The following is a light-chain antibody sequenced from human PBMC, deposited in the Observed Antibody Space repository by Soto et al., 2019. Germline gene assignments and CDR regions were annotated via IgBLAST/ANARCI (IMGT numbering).Light chain of an antibody. CDR2: EVT. CDR1: SSGVCVYNY. CDR3: VSYEGGTHG. Sequence: QSAVAQPPSPSGSPGQTVTISCTGTSSGVCVYNYVSWYQHHPGKTPKLMIYEVTRRPSGVPDRFSGSKSGNTGPLTVSGLLPEDDADYHGVSYEGGTHGFGTGTKLTV. V-gene: IGLV2-8*01. J-gene: IGLJ1*01.